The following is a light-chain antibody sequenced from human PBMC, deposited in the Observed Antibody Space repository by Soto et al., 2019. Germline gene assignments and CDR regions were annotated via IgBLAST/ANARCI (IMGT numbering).Light chain of an antibody. V-gene: IGKV3D-15*01. CDR2: GAS. CDR1: QSVSSN. CDR3: QKYNNWPLN. J-gene: IGKJ5*01. Sequence: IVLAQAPATLSVSPGERATLSCRASQSVSSNLAWHQQRPGQAPRLLIYGASTRATGVPARFSGGGSGTAFTLTITSLQSEDFAVYWCQKYNNWPLNFGPGTRLEIK.